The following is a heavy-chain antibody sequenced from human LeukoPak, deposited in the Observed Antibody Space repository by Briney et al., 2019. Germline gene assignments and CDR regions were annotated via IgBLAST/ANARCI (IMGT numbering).Heavy chain of an antibody. J-gene: IGHJ3*02. CDR1: GYSISSGYY. CDR2: IYYSGST. V-gene: IGHV4-38-2*02. D-gene: IGHD6-19*01. CDR3: ARHNRGWYIVATFDI. Sequence: PSETLSLTCTVSGYSISSGYYWGWIRQPPGKGLEWIGYIYYSGSTNYNPSLKSRVTISVDTSKNQFSLKLSSVTAADTAVYYCARHNRGWYIVATFDIWGQGTMVTVSS.